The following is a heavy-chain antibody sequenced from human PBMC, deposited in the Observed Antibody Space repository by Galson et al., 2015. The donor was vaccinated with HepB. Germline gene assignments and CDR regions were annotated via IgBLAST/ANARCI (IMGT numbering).Heavy chain of an antibody. J-gene: IGHJ4*02. CDR1: GFTFSNAW. V-gene: IGHV3-15*01. Sequence: SLRLSCAASGFTFSNAWMSWVRQAPGKGLEWVGRIKSKTDGGTTDYAAPVKGRFTISRDDSKNTLYLQMSSLKTEEAAVYYCTTDRSLYGSGISDYCGPGTLVTVSS. D-gene: IGHD3-10*01. CDR2: IKSKTDGGTT. CDR3: TTDRSLYGSGISDY.